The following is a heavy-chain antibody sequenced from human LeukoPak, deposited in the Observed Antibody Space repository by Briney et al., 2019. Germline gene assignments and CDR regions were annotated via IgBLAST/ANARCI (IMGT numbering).Heavy chain of an antibody. D-gene: IGHD6-19*01. J-gene: IGHJ4*02. CDR1: GFTFSSYS. CDR2: ISSSSSYI. CDR3: ARDIYSSGWYPWDY. V-gene: IGHV3-21*01. Sequence: PGGSLRLSCAASGFTFSSYSMNWVRQAPGKGLEWVSSISSSSSYIYYADSVKGRFTISRHNAKNSLYLQMNSLRAEDTAVYYCARDIYSSGWYPWDYWGQGTLATVSS.